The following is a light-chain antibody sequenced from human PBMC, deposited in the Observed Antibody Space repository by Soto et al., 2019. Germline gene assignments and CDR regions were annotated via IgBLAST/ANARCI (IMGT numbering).Light chain of an antibody. CDR1: QDIRSR. J-gene: IGKJ1*01. V-gene: IGKV1-5*01. Sequence: IEMTQSPSSGSASVGDRGTSTCRASQDIRSRLAWYQHKPGKAPKLLIYDASSLKSGVPSRFSGSASGTEFTLTISSLQPDDFATYYCQPYSSYSTFGQGTKVDIK. CDR3: QPYSSYST. CDR2: DAS.